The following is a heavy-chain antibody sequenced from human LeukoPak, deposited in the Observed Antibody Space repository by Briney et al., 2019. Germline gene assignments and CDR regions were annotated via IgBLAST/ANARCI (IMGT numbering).Heavy chain of an antibody. CDR1: GFTFSNYW. CDR2: IKQGGSEK. Sequence: GGSLRLSCAASGFTFSNYWMIWVRQAPGKGLEWVGNIKQGGSEKRCADSVRGRFSISRDNAQTSLYLQMNSLRAEDTAVYYCARASDPWLQLTWGQGTLVTVSS. D-gene: IGHD5-24*01. V-gene: IGHV3-7*05. CDR3: ARASDPWLQLT. J-gene: IGHJ5*02.